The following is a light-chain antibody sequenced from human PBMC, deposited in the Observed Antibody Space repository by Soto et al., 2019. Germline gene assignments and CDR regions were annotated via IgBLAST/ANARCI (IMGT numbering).Light chain of an antibody. Sequence: DIQMTQSPSSLSASVGDRVTITCRASQGISSYLNWYQQKPGKAPKLLIYAASSLQSGVPSRFSGSGSGTDFTLTISSLQPEDFATYYCQQSYSTPVYTFGQGTKLEIK. J-gene: IGKJ2*01. CDR2: AAS. V-gene: IGKV1-39*01. CDR3: QQSYSTPVYT. CDR1: QGISSY.